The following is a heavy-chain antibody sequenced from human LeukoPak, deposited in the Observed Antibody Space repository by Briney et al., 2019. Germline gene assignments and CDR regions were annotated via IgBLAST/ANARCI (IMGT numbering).Heavy chain of an antibody. CDR1: GFTFIDYD. Sequence: GGSLRLSCAASGFTFIDYDMHWVRQVIGKGLEWVSAIGIRGDTHYSGSVKGRFAISRENAESSLYLQMNSLGAEDTAVYYCARGGIQVSGIDEFDYWGQGTLVTVSS. D-gene: IGHD6-19*01. CDR3: ARGGIQVSGIDEFDY. V-gene: IGHV3-13*01. J-gene: IGHJ4*02. CDR2: IGIRGDT.